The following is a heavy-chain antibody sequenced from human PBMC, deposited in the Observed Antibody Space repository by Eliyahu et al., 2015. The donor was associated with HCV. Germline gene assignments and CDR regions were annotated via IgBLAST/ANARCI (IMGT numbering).Heavy chain of an antibody. CDR1: GYTFPSYY. J-gene: IGHJ4*02. V-gene: IGHV1-46*01. Sequence: QMQLVQSEAEVKKPGASVNVSCKASGYTFPSYYMPLGGXAPGTGAEWGGVINPTDGRTTYAQKFQGRVTMTRDTSTTTVYMELSSLRSDDTAVYYCARVGGYKYYFDYWGQGTLVTVSS. CDR2: INPTDGRT. CDR3: ARVGGYKYYFDY. D-gene: IGHD1-1*01.